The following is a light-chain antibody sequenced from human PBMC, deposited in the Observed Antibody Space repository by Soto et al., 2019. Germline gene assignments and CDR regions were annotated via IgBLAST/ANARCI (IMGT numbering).Light chain of an antibody. J-gene: IGKJ3*01. CDR2: DAS. CDR1: QSVSSY. CDR3: QQRSNWLFT. V-gene: IGKV3-11*01. Sequence: EIVLTQSPATLSLSPGERATLSCRASQSVSSYLAWYQQKPGQAPRLLIYDASNRATGIPARFSVSGSGTDFTLTISSLEPEDFAVYYCQQRSNWLFTFGPGTKVDIK.